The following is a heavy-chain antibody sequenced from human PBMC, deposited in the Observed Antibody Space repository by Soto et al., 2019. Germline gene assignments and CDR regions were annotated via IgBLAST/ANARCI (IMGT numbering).Heavy chain of an antibody. CDR3: AKDHAVGHSYYGMDV. D-gene: IGHD2-15*01. J-gene: IGHJ6*02. Sequence: QVQLVQSGAEVKKPGSSVKVSCKASGGTLSNYAISWVRQAPGQGLEWMGVIIPVFASANYAQRFQGRLMINADESTRTEELELISLGSDDTDVHYGAKDHAVGHSYYGMDVCGQGTPVTVSS. V-gene: IGHV1-69*19. CDR2: IIPVFASA. CDR1: GGTLSNYA.